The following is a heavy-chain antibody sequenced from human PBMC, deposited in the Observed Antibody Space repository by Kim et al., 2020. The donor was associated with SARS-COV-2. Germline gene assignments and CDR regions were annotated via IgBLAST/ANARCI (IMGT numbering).Heavy chain of an antibody. D-gene: IGHD6-19*01. CDR2: T. J-gene: IGHJ4*02. CDR3: ASSIAVAFFDY. Sequence: TKYAQKFQCRDTTTKDTSARTAYMELSSLRSEDTAVYYCASSIAVAFFDYWGQGTLVTVSS. V-gene: IGHV1-3*01.